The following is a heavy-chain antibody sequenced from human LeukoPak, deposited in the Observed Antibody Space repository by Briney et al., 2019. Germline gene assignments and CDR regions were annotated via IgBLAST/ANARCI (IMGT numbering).Heavy chain of an antibody. CDR1: GGTFSSYA. CDR3: ARDRRYSSGWTYYFDY. V-gene: IGHV1-69*06. CDR2: IIPIFGTA. Sequence: SVKVSCKASGGTFSSYAISWVRQAPGQGLEWMGGIIPIFGTANYAQKFQGRVTITADKSTSTAYMELSSLRSEDTAVYYCARDRRYSSGWTYYFDYWGQGTLVTVSS. J-gene: IGHJ4*02. D-gene: IGHD6-19*01.